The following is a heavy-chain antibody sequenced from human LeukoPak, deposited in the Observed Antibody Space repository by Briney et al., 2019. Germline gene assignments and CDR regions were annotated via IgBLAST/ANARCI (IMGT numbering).Heavy chain of an antibody. CDR3: ARHQSGQWLDNFDY. Sequence: GESLKISCKGSGYSFANYWIGWVRQMPGKGLEWMGIIYSGDSDTRYSPSFQGQVTISADKSISTAYLQWSSLKASDTAMYYCARHQSGQWLDNFDYWGQGTLVTVSS. D-gene: IGHD6-19*01. V-gene: IGHV5-51*01. CDR2: IYSGDSDT. J-gene: IGHJ4*02. CDR1: GYSFANYW.